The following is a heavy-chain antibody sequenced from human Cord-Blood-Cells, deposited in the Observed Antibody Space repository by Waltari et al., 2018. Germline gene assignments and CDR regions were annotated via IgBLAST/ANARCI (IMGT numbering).Heavy chain of an antibody. CDR1: GGTFSSYA. D-gene: IGHD2-2*02. J-gene: IGHJ6*03. V-gene: IGHV1-69*09. CDR3: AGNSKVVPAALHYYYMDV. Sequence: QVQLVQSGAEVKKPGSSVKVSCKASGGTFSSYAITRVRQAPGQGLAWMGRIIPILGIANYAQKFQGRVTITADKSTSTAYMELSSLRSEDTAVYYCAGNSKVVPAALHYYYMDVWGKGTTVTVSS. CDR2: IIPILGIA.